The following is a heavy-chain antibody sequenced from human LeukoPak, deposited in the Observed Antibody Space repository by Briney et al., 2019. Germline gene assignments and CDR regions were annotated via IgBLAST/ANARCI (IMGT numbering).Heavy chain of an antibody. J-gene: IGHJ4*02. CDR3: ARDPPSITAAGTFDY. D-gene: IGHD6-13*01. Sequence: ASVNVSCKASGYTFSHFGVSWVRQAPGQGLEWMGWISAYNGNTHYVQKFQDRVTMTIDTSTSTAYLELRSLRSDDTAVYYCARDPPSITAAGTFDYWGQGTLVTVSS. CDR1: GYTFSHFG. CDR2: ISAYNGNT. V-gene: IGHV1-18*01.